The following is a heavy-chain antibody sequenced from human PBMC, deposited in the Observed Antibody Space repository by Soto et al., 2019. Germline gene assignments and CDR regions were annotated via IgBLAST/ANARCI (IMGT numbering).Heavy chain of an antibody. CDR1: GYTFTAYG. CDR2: ISTYNGNT. CDR3: ARTHGELRGSGSNEY. Sequence: QVQLVQSGTEMKKPGASVKVSCTASGYTFTAYGINWVRQAPGQGLEWMGWISTYNGNTNYAQRLQGRVTMTTDTSTRTDYMELRSLKSDDTAVYYCARTHGELRGSGSNEYWGQGTLVTVSS. D-gene: IGHD3-10*01. V-gene: IGHV1-18*01. J-gene: IGHJ4*02.